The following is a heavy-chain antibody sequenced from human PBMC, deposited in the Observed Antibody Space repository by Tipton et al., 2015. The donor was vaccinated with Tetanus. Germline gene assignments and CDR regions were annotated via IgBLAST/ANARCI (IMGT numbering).Heavy chain of an antibody. CDR1: GYTFTSYG. Sequence: QSGPEVKKPGASVKVSCKASGYTFTSYGISWVRQAPGQGLEWMGWISAYNGNTNYAQKLQGRVTMTTAISTSTAYMELRSLRSDDTSVYCCWRDPLISSWYSTNWFVPWGQGTLVTVSS. CDR3: WRDPLISSWYSTNWFVP. D-gene: IGHD6-13*01. V-gene: IGHV1-18*01. J-gene: IGHJ5*02. CDR2: ISAYNGNT.